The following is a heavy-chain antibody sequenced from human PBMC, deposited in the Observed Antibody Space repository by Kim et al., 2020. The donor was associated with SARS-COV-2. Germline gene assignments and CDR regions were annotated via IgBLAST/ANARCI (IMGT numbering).Heavy chain of an antibody. CDR3: ARGDSSSWYDYYYGMDV. J-gene: IGHJ6*02. CDR2: INSDGSST. D-gene: IGHD6-13*01. Sequence: GGSLRLSCAASGFTFSSYWMHWVRQAPGKGLVWVSRINSDGSSTSYADSVKGRFTISRDNAKNTLYLQMNSLRAEDTAVYYCARGDSSSWYDYYYGMDVWGQGTTVTVSS. CDR1: GFTFSSYW. V-gene: IGHV3-74*01.